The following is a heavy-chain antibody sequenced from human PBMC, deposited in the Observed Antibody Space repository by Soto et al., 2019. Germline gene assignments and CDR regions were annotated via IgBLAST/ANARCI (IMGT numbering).Heavy chain of an antibody. Sequence: GGSLRLSCAVSGFTFSSYAMNWVRQAPGEGLEWLSGISGSGDSTYYADSVKGRFTISRDNSKNTLYLQMNSLRAEDTAVYYCAHFDWFIDYWGQGTLVTVSS. J-gene: IGHJ4*02. CDR1: GFTFSSYA. CDR3: AHFDWFIDY. CDR2: ISGSGDST. D-gene: IGHD3-9*01. V-gene: IGHV3-23*01.